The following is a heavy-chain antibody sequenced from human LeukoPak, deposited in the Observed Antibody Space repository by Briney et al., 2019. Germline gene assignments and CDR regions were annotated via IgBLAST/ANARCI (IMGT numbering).Heavy chain of an antibody. V-gene: IGHV3-23*01. CDR2: ISGSGGST. CDR1: GFTFSSYA. J-gene: IGHJ4*02. CDR3: ASDYGPGYSSGWYWVGTY. D-gene: IGHD6-19*01. Sequence: AGGSLRLSCAASGFTFSSYAMSWVRQAPGKGLEWVSAISGSGGSTYYADSVKGRFTISRDNSKNTLYLQMNSLRAEDTAVYYCASDYGPGYSSGWYWVGTYWGQGTLVTVSS.